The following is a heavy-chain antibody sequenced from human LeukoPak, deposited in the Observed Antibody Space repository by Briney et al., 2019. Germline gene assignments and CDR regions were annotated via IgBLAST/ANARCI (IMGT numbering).Heavy chain of an antibody. D-gene: IGHD4-17*01. CDR3: AKDRTYDYGDYGGMDV. CDR2: ISYDGSNK. J-gene: IGHJ6*02. V-gene: IGHV3-30*18. CDR1: GFXFSSYG. Sequence: PGGSLRLSCAASGFXFSSYGIHWVRQAPGKGLEWVAVISYDGSNKYYADSVKGRFTISRDNSKNTLYLQMNGLRAEDTAVYYCAKDRTYDYGDYGGMDVWGQGTTVAVSS.